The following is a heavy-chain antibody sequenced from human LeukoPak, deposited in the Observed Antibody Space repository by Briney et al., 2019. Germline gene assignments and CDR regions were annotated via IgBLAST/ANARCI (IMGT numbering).Heavy chain of an antibody. D-gene: IGHD3-10*01. CDR1: GFTFSSYG. Sequence: SGGSLRLSCAASGFTFSSYGMHWVRQAPGKGLEWVAVISSDGSNKYYADSVKGRFTISRDNSKNSLYLQMNSLRAEDTAVYYCARGSGSYSKGDWFDPWGQGTLVTVSS. V-gene: IGHV3-30*03. J-gene: IGHJ5*02. CDR3: ARGSGSYSKGDWFDP. CDR2: ISSDGSNK.